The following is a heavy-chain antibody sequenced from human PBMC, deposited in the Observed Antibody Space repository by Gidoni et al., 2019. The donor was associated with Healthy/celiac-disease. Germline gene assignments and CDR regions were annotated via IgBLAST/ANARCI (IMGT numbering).Heavy chain of an antibody. CDR3: TRGGDYGVY. J-gene: IGHJ4*02. V-gene: IGHV3-49*03. Sequence: EVQLVESGGGLVQPGRSLRLSCTASGFTFGDYAMCWFRQAPGKGLEWVGFIRSKAYGGTTEYAASVKGRFTISRDDSKSIAYLQMNSLKTEDTAVYYCTRGGDYGVYWGQGTLVTVSS. D-gene: IGHD4-17*01. CDR2: IRSKAYGGTT. CDR1: GFTFGDYA.